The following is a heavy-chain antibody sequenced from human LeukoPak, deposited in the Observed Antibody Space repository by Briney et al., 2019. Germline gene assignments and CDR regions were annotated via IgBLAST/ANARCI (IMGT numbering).Heavy chain of an antibody. CDR1: GYTFTGYY. J-gene: IGHJ4*02. Sequence: ASVKVCCKASGYTFTGYYMHWVRQAPGQGLEWMGWINPNSGGTNYAQKFQGRVTMTRDTSISTAYMELSRLRSDDTAVYYCARSPVDTAMVGDYWGQGTLVTVSS. CDR2: INPNSGGT. CDR3: ARSPVDTAMVGDY. D-gene: IGHD5-18*01. V-gene: IGHV1-2*02.